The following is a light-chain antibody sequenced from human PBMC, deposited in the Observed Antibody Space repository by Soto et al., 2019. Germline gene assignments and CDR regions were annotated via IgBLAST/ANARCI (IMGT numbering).Light chain of an antibody. V-gene: IGKV3-20*01. CDR1: QSVSSSY. CDR2: GAS. Sequence: EIVLTQSPGTLSLSPGERATLSCWASQSVSSSYLAWYQQKPGQAPRLLIYGASSRATGIPDRFSGSGSGTDFTLTISRLEPEDFAVFYCQQYGSSPFGGGTKVEIK. J-gene: IGKJ4*01. CDR3: QQYGSSP.